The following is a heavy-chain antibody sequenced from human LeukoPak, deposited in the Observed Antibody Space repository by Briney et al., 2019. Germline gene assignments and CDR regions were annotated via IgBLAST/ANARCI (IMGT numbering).Heavy chain of an antibody. CDR2: IRYDGSNK. Sequence: GGSLRLSCAASGFTFSSYGMHWVRQAPGKGLEWVAFIRYDGSNKYYADSVKGRFTISRDNSKNTLYLQMNSLRAEDTAVYFCAKDLTPEDGDYEWYYYYYMDVWGKGTTVTVSS. CDR1: GFTFSSYG. D-gene: IGHD4-17*01. V-gene: IGHV3-30*02. CDR3: AKDLTPEDGDYEWYYYYYMDV. J-gene: IGHJ6*03.